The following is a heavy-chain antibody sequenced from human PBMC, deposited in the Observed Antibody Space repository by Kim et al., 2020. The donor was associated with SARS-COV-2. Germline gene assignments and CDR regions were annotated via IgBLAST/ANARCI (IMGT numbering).Heavy chain of an antibody. CDR3: ARECGGRRRGAFDI. J-gene: IGHJ3*02. V-gene: IGHV4-59*01. Sequence: HSLKSRVTISVGTSKNQFSLKLSSVTAADTAVYYCARECGGRRRGAFDIWGQGTMVTVSS. D-gene: IGHD3-16*01.